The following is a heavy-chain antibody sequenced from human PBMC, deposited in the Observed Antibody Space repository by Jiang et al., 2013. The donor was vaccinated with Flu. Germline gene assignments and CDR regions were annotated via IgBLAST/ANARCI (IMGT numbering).Heavy chain of an antibody. J-gene: IGHJ4*02. V-gene: IGHV6-1*01. CDR2: TYYRSKWYN. CDR3: ARVFLAFPGAVAGRFDY. CDR1: GDSVSSNSAA. Sequence: SQTLSLTCAISGDSVSSNSAAWNWIRRSPSRGLEWLGRTYYRSKWYNDYAVSVKSRITISPDTSKNQFSLQLNSVTPEDTAVYYCARVFLAFPGAVAGRFDYWGQGTLVTVSS. D-gene: IGHD6-19*01.